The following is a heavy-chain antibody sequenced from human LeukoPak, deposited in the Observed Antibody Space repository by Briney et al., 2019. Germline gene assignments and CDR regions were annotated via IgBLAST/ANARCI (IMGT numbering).Heavy chain of an antibody. CDR2: IHSSGTT. D-gene: IGHD1-1*01. CDR3: ARNRTRWYFDL. J-gene: IGHJ2*01. V-gene: IGHV4-4*09. Sequence: PSETLSLTCTVSGGSISSYYWSWVRQPPGKGLEWIGYIHSSGTTNYNPSLKSPVTISVDTSKNQFSLKLSSVTAADTAVYYCARNRTRWYFDLWGRGTLVTVSS. CDR1: GGSISSYY.